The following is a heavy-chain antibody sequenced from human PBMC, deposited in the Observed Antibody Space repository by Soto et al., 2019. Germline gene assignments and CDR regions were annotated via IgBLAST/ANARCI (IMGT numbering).Heavy chain of an antibody. CDR2: IYYSGST. D-gene: IGHD4-17*01. CDR3: ARDTTVTTFGVNAFDI. CDR1: GGSISSYY. Sequence: PSETLSLTCTVSGGSISSYYWSWIRQPPGKGLEWIGYIYYSGSTNYNPSLKSRVTISVDTSKNQFSLKLSSVTAADTAVYYCARDTTVTTFGVNAFDIWGQGTIVTVSS. J-gene: IGHJ3*02. V-gene: IGHV4-59*01.